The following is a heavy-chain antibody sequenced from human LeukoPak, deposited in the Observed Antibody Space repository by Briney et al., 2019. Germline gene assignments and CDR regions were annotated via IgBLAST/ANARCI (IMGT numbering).Heavy chain of an antibody. CDR2: IVDTGST. D-gene: IGHD3-3*01. CDR3: ARGLASGYPPIPFDY. Sequence: SETLSLTCAVYGESFSGYYWTWIRQPPGKGLEWIGEIVDTGSTKYNSSLKSRVTISVDTSKNEFSLNLTSVTAADTAVYYCARGLASGYPPIPFDYWGQGTLVTVSS. CDR1: GESFSGYY. V-gene: IGHV4-34*12. J-gene: IGHJ4*02.